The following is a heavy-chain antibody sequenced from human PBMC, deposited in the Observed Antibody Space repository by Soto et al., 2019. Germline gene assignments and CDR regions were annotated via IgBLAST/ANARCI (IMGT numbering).Heavy chain of an antibody. CDR2: IYYSGST. J-gene: IGHJ4*02. V-gene: IGHV4-59*08. D-gene: IGHD6-19*01. CDR1: GGSISSYY. Sequence: PSETLSLTCTVSGGSISSYYWSWIRQPPGKGLEWIGYIYYSGSTNYNPSLKSRVTISVDTSKNQFSLKLSSVTAADTAVYYCARHLPGIAVAGPTPFDYWGQGTLVTVSS. CDR3: ARHLPGIAVAGPTPFDY.